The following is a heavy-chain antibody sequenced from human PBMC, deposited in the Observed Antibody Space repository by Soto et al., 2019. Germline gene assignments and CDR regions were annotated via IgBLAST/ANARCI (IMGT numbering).Heavy chain of an antibody. Sequence: GGSLRLSCAASGFTFSSYWMSWVRQAPGKGLEWVANIKQDGSEKYYVDSVKGRFTISRDNAKNSLYLQMNSLRAEDTAVYYCARDYLGGYSYGYFGYWGQGTLVTVSS. CDR3: ARDYLGGYSYGYFGY. J-gene: IGHJ4*02. CDR2: IKQDGSEK. V-gene: IGHV3-7*05. D-gene: IGHD5-18*01. CDR1: GFTFSSYW.